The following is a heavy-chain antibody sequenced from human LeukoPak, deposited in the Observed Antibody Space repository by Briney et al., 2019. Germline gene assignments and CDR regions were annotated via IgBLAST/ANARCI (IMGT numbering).Heavy chain of an antibody. CDR3: ARRSYSSGWYFDY. CDR1: GGSISSYY. Sequence: SETLSLTCTVSGGSISSYYWSWIRQPPEKGLEWIGYIYYSGSTNYNPSLKSRVTISVDTSKNQFSLKLSSVTAADTAVYYCARRSYSSGWYFDYWGQGALVTVSS. J-gene: IGHJ4*02. V-gene: IGHV4-59*01. CDR2: IYYSGST. D-gene: IGHD6-19*01.